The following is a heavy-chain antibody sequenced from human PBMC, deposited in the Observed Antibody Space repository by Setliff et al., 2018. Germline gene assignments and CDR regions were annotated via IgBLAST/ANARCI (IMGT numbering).Heavy chain of an antibody. D-gene: IGHD6-13*01. Sequence: GESLKISCTASGLSYSSFWMSWVRQSPGKGLEWVSIISAAGTSIYYADSVKGRFTISRDNSKNTLYLQMNSLRAEDTAIYYCARCSSWHGHYPHFNYWGQGTLVTVSS. J-gene: IGHJ4*02. CDR2: ISAAGTSI. CDR1: GLSYSSFW. CDR3: ARCSSWHGHYPHFNY. V-gene: IGHV3-23*03.